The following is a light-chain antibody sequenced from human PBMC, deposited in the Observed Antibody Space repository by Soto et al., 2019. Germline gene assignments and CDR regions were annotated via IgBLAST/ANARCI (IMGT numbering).Light chain of an antibody. CDR2: GAS. J-gene: IGKJ1*01. CDR1: QSVSSN. V-gene: IGKV3-15*01. CDR3: QQYNNWPPWT. Sequence: EVVMTQSPVTLSVSPGERATLSCRASQSVSSNLAWYQQKPGQAPRLLIYGASTRATGIPARFSGSGSGTEFTLTISSLQSEYFAVYYCQQYNNWPPWTFGQGTKVEIK.